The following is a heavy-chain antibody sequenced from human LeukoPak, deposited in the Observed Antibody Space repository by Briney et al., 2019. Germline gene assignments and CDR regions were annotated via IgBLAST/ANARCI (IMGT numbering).Heavy chain of an antibody. D-gene: IGHD5-24*01. CDR2: LTGNSNNP. J-gene: IGHJ3*02. CDR3: AKVRSGRDGYPFDI. V-gene: IGHV3-23*01. Sequence: GGSLRLSCRASGFTFSNYAMNWVRQTPGKGLEWVSSLTGNSNNPNYADSVKGRFTISRDNSKNTLYLQMNSLRAEDTAVYYCAKVRSGRDGYPFDIWGQGTMVTVSS. CDR1: GFTFSNYA.